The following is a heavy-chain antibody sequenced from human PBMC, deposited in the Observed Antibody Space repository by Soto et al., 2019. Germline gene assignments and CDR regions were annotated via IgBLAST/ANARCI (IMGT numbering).Heavy chain of an antibody. CDR3: ARISAAVLNAFDI. D-gene: IGHD6-13*01. CDR2: SRNRAKKYTT. Sequence: EVQVVESGGGLVQPGGSLRLSCAGSGFTFSDHYMDWVRQAPGKGLEWVGRSRNRAKKYTTEYAASVKGRFTISRDDSNNSLYLQMNSLKTEDTAVYYCARISAAVLNAFDIWGQGTMVTVSS. V-gene: IGHV3-72*01. CDR1: GFTFSDHY. J-gene: IGHJ3*02.